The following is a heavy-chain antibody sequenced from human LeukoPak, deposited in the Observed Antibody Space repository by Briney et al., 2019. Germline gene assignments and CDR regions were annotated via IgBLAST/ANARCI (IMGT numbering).Heavy chain of an antibody. D-gene: IGHD2-2*01. CDR1: GYTFTSYD. J-gene: IGHJ4*02. CDR2: MNPNSGNT. CDR3: ARGHNCSSTSFPYYFDY. V-gene: IGHV1-8*03. Sequence: GASVKVSCKASGYTFTSYDINWVRQATGQGLEWMGWMNPNSGNTGYAQNFQGRVTITRNTSISTAYMELSSLRSEDTAVYYCARGHNCSSTSFPYYFDYWGQGTLVTVSS.